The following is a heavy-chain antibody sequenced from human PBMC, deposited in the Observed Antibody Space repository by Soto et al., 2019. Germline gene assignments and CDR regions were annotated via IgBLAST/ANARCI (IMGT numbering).Heavy chain of an antibody. CDR3: ARGYGSGRYNDAFDI. V-gene: IGHV3-21*01. J-gene: IGHJ3*02. CDR2: ISSSSSYI. D-gene: IGHD3-10*01. CDR1: GFTFSSYS. Sequence: EVQLVESGGGLVKPGGSLRLSCAASGFTFSSYSMNWVRQAPGKGLEWVSSISSSSSYIYYADSVKGRFTISRDNAKNSLYLQMNSLRAEDTAVYYCARGYGSGRYNDAFDIWGQGTMVTVSS.